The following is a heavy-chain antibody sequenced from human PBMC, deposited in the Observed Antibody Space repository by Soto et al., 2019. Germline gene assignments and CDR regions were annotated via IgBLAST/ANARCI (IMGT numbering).Heavy chain of an antibody. CDR3: ARDTAVGGVDY. Sequence: QVQLVESGGGVVQPGRSLRLSCAASGFTFSSYGMHWVRQAPGKGLEWVAVIWYDGSNKYYADSVKGRFTISRDNSKKTLYLQMNSLRAEDTAVYYCARDTAVGGVDYWGQGTLVTVSS. D-gene: IGHD6-19*01. CDR1: GFTFSSYG. J-gene: IGHJ4*02. CDR2: IWYDGSNK. V-gene: IGHV3-33*01.